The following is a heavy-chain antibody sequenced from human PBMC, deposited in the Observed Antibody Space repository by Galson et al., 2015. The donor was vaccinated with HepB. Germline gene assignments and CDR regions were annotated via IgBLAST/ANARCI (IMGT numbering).Heavy chain of an antibody. J-gene: IGHJ3*02. CDR2: IIPIFGTA. V-gene: IGHV1-69*06. D-gene: IGHD3-22*01. CDR3: ARARYYYDSSGSDAFDI. Sequence: SVKVSCKASGGTFSSYAISWVRQAPGQGLEWMGGIIPIFGTANYAQKFQGRVTITADKSTSTAYMELSSLRSEDTAVYYCARARYYYDSSGSDAFDIWGQGTMVTVSP. CDR1: GGTFSSYA.